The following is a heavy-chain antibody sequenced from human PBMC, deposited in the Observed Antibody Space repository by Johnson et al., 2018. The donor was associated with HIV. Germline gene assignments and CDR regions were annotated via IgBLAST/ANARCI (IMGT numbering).Heavy chain of an antibody. Sequence: QVQLVESGGGVVQPGGSLRLSCAASGFTFRNYAMHWVRQAPGKGLEWVAFIRSDGSNKSYADSVRGRFTISRDNSKNTLYLQMNSLRAEDTAVYYCAKVGSGWYDPHDAFDIWGKGTMVTVSS. CDR1: GFTFRNYA. CDR3: AKVGSGWYDPHDAFDI. D-gene: IGHD6-19*01. CDR2: IRSDGSNK. J-gene: IGHJ3*02. V-gene: IGHV3-30*02.